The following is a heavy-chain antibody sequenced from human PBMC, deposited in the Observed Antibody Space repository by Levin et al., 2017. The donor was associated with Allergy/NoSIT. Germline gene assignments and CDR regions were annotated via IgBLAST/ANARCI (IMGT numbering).Heavy chain of an antibody. CDR2: INHSGST. D-gene: IGHD2-8*01. V-gene: IGHV4-34*01. CDR3: ASLTNGVFGY. CDR1: GGSFSGYY. Sequence: PSETLSLTCAVYGGSFSGYYWSWIRQPPGKGLEWIGEINHSGSTNYNPSLKSRVTISVDTSKNQFSLKLSSVTAADTAVYYCASLTNGVFGYWGQGTLVTVSS. J-gene: IGHJ4*02.